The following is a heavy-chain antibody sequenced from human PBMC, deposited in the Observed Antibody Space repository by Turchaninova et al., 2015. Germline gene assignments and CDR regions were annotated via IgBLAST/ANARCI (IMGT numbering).Heavy chain of an antibody. V-gene: IGHV4-34*01. J-gene: IGHJ4*02. CDR1: GGSFSGYS. CDR2: INHSGST. CDR3: ARGLGY. Sequence: QVQLQQWGAGLLKPSETLSLTCACNGGSFSGYSGSGLRQPPGKGLEWIGEINHSGSTNYNPSLKSRVTISVDTSKNQFSLKLSSVTAADTAVYYCARGLGYWGQGTLVTVSS.